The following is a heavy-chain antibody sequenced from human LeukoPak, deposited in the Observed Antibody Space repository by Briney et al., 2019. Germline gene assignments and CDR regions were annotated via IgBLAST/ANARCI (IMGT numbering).Heavy chain of an antibody. CDR1: GYTFTSYG. CDR3: ARSSWYRSLFDY. V-gene: IGHV1-18*01. J-gene: IGHJ4*02. CDR2: ISAYNGNT. D-gene: IGHD6-13*01. Sequence: GAPVKGSCQASGYTFTSYGISWVGQAPGQRVEWVGWISAYNGNTNYAQKLQGRVTMTTDTSTSTAYMELRSLRSDDTAVYYCARSSWYRSLFDYWGQGTLVTVSS.